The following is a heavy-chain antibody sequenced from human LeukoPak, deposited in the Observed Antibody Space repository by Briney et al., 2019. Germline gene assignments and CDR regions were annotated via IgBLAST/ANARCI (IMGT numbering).Heavy chain of an antibody. V-gene: IGHV3-74*01. Sequence: GGSLRLSCAASGFPFNNYWMHWVRQAPGEGLVWVSRINSDGTRTYADSVKGRFTISRDNAKNSLYLQMNSLRAEDTALYYCARGSCSSTSCRLDYWGQGTLVTVSS. D-gene: IGHD2-2*01. CDR1: GFPFNNYW. CDR2: INSDGTR. CDR3: ARGSCSSTSCRLDY. J-gene: IGHJ4*02.